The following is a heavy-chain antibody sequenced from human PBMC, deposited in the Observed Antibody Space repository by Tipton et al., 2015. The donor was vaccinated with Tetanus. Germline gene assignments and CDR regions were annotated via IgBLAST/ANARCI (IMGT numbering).Heavy chain of an antibody. CDR1: GGSISSGDYY. D-gene: IGHD3-9*01. CDR3: ARGYNGYDILTAYPHYFDS. Sequence: TLSLTCTVSGGSISSGDYYWGWIRQPPGKGLEWIGSVYYGGSTYYNPSLRGRVTVSIDTSKNQFSLKLSSVTAADTAVYYCARGYNGYDILTAYPHYFDSWGQGTLVTVSS. J-gene: IGHJ4*02. V-gene: IGHV4-39*07. CDR2: VYYGGST.